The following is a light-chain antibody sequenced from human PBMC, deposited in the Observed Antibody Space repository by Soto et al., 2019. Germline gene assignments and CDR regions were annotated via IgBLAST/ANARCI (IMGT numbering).Light chain of an antibody. CDR3: GTWDSSLSAVV. V-gene: IGLV1-51*01. CDR2: DND. CDR1: SSNIGKNY. Sequence: QSVLTQPPSVSAAPGQKVTISCSGSSSNIGKNYVSWYQQLPGKAPRLLIYDNDKRPSGIPDRFSVSKSGTSATLGITGLQTGDEADYYCGTWDSSLSAVVFGGGTKVTVL. J-gene: IGLJ2*01.